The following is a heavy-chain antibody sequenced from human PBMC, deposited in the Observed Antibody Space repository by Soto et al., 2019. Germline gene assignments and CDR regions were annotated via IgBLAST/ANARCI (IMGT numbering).Heavy chain of an antibody. V-gene: IGHV3-30*18. CDR1: GFTFSSYG. CDR2: ISYDGSNK. J-gene: IGHJ4*02. Sequence: PGGSLRLSCAASGFTFSSYGMHWVRQAPGKGLEWVAVISYDGSNKYYADSVKGRFTISRDNSKNTLYLQMNSLRAEDTAVYYCAKDYLVGATGGYFDYWGQGTLVTVSS. CDR3: AKDYLVGATGGYFDY. D-gene: IGHD1-26*01.